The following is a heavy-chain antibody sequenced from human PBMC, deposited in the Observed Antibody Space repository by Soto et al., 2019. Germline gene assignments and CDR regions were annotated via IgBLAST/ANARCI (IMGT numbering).Heavy chain of an antibody. CDR1: GYTFTSYG. V-gene: IGHV1-18*01. CDR3: ARDPYYDSSGYYPFEY. D-gene: IGHD3-22*01. J-gene: IGHJ4*02. Sequence: ASVKVSCKASGYTFTSYGISWVRQAPGQGLEWMGWISAYNGNTNYAQKLQGRVTMTTDTSTSTAYMELRSLRSDDTAVYYCARDPYYDSSGYYPFEYWGQGTLVTVSS. CDR2: ISAYNGNT.